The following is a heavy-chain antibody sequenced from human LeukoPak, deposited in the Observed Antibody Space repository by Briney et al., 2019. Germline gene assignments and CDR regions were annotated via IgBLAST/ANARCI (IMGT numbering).Heavy chain of an antibody. Sequence: GASLKISCKGSGSSFTSYWIGWVRQMPGKGLEWMGIIYPGDSDTRHSPSFQGQVTISADKSISTAYLQWSSLKASDTAMYYCARPDPNAFDIWGQGTMVTVSS. V-gene: IGHV5-51*01. CDR2: IYPGDSDT. J-gene: IGHJ3*02. CDR1: GSSFTSYW. CDR3: ARPDPNAFDI.